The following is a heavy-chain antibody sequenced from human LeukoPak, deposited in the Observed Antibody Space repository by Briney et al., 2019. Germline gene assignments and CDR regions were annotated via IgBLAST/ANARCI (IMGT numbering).Heavy chain of an antibody. CDR3: ARGDDAAAGPRIRD. V-gene: IGHV4-61*02. Sequence: PSQTLSLTCTVSGDSVNSGVYYWSWIRQPAGKGLEWIGRIYASGNTKYNPSLKSRVTILIDTSKNQVSLILTSVPAAHPAVYYCARGDDAAAGPRIRDWGQGTLVTVSS. D-gene: IGHD6-13*01. CDR1: GDSVNSGVYY. J-gene: IGHJ4*02. CDR2: IYASGNT.